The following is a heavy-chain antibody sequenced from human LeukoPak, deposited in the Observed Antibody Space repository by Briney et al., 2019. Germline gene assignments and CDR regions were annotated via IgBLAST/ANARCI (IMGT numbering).Heavy chain of an antibody. J-gene: IGHJ6*03. CDR1: GFTFSSYS. D-gene: IGHD3-3*01. CDR3: ARDPPLRFLEWLSNYYYYMDV. CDR2: ISSSSSTI. V-gene: IGHV3-48*01. Sequence: SGGSLRLSCAASGFTFSSYSMNWVRQAPGKGLEWVSYISSSSSTIYYADSVKGRFTISRDNAKNSLYLQMNGLRAEDTAVYYCARDPPLRFLEWLSNYYYYMDVWGKGTTVTVSS.